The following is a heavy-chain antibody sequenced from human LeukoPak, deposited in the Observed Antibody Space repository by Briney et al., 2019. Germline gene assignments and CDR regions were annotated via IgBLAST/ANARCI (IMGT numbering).Heavy chain of an antibody. V-gene: IGHV3-48*01. CDR2: IISSSSTI. CDR3: ARDGAAGLLFDF. CDR1: GFTFSSYN. J-gene: IGHJ4*02. Sequence: GGSLRLSCAASGFTFSSYNMNWVRQAPGKGLEWVSYIISSSSTIFYADSVKGRFTISRENAKNSLYLQMNSLRVEDTAVYYCARDGAAGLLFDFWGQGTLVTVSS. D-gene: IGHD6-13*01.